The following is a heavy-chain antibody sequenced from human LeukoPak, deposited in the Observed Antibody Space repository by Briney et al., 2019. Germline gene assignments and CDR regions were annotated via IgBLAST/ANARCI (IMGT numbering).Heavy chain of an antibody. CDR2: TYYRSKWYD. Sequence: SQTLSLTCAISGDSVSSNTAAWNWIRQSPSRGLEWLGRTYYRSKWYDDYAVFVKSRIIINPDTSKNQFYLQLNSVTPEDTAVYYCARNNPNSSGWYSFDSWGQGTLVIVSS. CDR3: ARNNPNSSGWYSFDS. D-gene: IGHD6-19*01. CDR1: GDSVSSNTAA. V-gene: IGHV6-1*01. J-gene: IGHJ4*02.